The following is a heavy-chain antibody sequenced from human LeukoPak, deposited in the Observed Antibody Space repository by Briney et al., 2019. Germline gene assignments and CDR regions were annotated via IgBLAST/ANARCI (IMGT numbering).Heavy chain of an antibody. CDR1: GGSISSGGYY. Sequence: SETLSLTCTVSGGSISSGGYYWSWIRRHPGRGLEWIGYIYYSGSTYYNPSLKSRVTISVGTSKNQFSLKLSSVTAADTAVYYCARGGRRRCSSTSCYGFDPWGQGTLVTVSS. CDR2: IYYSGST. CDR3: ARGGRRRCSSTSCYGFDP. D-gene: IGHD2-2*01. J-gene: IGHJ5*02. V-gene: IGHV4-31*03.